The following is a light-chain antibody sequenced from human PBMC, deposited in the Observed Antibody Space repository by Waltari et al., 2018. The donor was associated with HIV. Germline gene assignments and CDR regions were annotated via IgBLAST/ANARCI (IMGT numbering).Light chain of an antibody. J-gene: IGLJ2*01. V-gene: IGLV2-8*01. CDR3: GSYAGTNNII. CDR2: DGN. Sequence: QSALTQPPSASESPGQSVTISCSGTSSAVGGYNHVSWYQHHPGQAPKVSIFDGNNAPSGVPGRSSGSKCGNTASLTVYGLQAEDEAEYFCGSYAGTNNIIFGGGTRLTVL. CDR1: SSAVGGYNH.